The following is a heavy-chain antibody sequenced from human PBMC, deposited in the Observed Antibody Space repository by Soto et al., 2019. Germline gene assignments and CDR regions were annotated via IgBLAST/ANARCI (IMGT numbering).Heavy chain of an antibody. J-gene: IGHJ3*02. D-gene: IGHD2-2*01. CDR2: IIPIFGTA. Sequence: SVKVSCKASGGTFSSYAISWVRQDPGQGLEWMGGIIPIFGTANYAQKFQGRVTITADESTSTAYMELSSLRSEDTAVYYCARVYCSSTSCYRRHDAFDIWGQGTMVTVSS. V-gene: IGHV1-69*13. CDR3: ARVYCSSTSCYRRHDAFDI. CDR1: GGTFSSYA.